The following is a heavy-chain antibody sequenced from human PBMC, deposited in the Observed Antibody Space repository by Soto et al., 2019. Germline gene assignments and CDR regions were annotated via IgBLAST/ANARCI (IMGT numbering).Heavy chain of an antibody. CDR3: ARADGYCSGGSCYRPGIDY. CDR2: INHSGST. CDR1: GGSSSGYY. J-gene: IGHJ4*02. V-gene: IGHV4-34*01. Sequence: SETLSLTCAVYGGSSSGYYWSWIRQPPGKGLEWIGEINHSGSTNYNPSLKSRVTISVDTSKNQFSLKLSSVTAADTAVYYCARADGYCSGGSCYRPGIDYWGQGTLVTVSS. D-gene: IGHD2-15*01.